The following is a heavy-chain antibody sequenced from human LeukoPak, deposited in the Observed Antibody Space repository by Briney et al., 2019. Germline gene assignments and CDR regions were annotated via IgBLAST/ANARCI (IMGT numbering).Heavy chain of an antibody. CDR2: ISGSGGST. Sequence: GGSLRLSCAASGFIFSRYAMSWVRQAPGKGLEWVSAISGSGGSTYYADSVKGRFTISRDNSKNTLYLQMNSLRAEDTAVYYCAKDPRSGGYFDYWGQGTLVTVSS. CDR3: AKDPRSGGYFDY. V-gene: IGHV3-23*01. J-gene: IGHJ4*02. D-gene: IGHD1-26*01. CDR1: GFIFSRYA.